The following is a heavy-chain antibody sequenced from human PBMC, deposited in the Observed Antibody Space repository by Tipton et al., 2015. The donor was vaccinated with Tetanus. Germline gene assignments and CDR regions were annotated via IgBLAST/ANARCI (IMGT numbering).Heavy chain of an antibody. D-gene: IGHD3-10*01. Sequence: TLSLTCAVYAGSFSGYFWSWIRQPAGKGLEWIGRVYSSGSASYNPSLKSRGSMSIDTSTNHFSLKLTSVTAADTAVYYCARDSGSGAFDYWGLGTPVTVSS. CDR1: AGSFSGYF. CDR3: ARDSGSGAFDY. V-gene: IGHV4-4*07. J-gene: IGHJ4*02. CDR2: VYSSGSA.